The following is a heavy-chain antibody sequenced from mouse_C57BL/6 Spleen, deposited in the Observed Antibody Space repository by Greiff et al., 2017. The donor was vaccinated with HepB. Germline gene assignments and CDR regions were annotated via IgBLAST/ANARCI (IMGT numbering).Heavy chain of an antibody. Sequence: ESGPGLVKPSQSLSLTCSVTGYSITSGYYWNWIRQFPGNKLEWMGYISYDGSNNYNPSLKNRISITRDTSKNQFFLKLNSVTTEDTATYYCAREGTTVVARAMDYWGQGTSVTVSS. CDR1: GYSITSGYY. CDR2: ISYDGSN. J-gene: IGHJ4*01. V-gene: IGHV3-6*01. D-gene: IGHD1-1*01. CDR3: AREGTTVVARAMDY.